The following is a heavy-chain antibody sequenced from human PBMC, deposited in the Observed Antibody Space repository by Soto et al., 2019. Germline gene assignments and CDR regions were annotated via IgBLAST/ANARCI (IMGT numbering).Heavy chain of an antibody. Sequence: QVQLVQSGAEVRKPGASVKVSCKPSGYTFNTYYLHWLRQAPGQALEWMGVIHPSGGGTTYAQQFLGRVTVTRDTSTTTVFMELSSLRSDDTGVYYCARGGHIAVVTASFDNWGQGTLVAVSS. CDR1: GYTFNTYY. CDR2: IHPSGGGT. V-gene: IGHV1-46*02. J-gene: IGHJ4*02. CDR3: ARGGHIAVVTASFDN. D-gene: IGHD2-21*02.